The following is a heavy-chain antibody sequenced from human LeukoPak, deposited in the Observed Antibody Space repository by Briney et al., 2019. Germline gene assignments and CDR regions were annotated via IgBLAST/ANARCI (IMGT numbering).Heavy chain of an antibody. J-gene: IGHJ4*02. CDR3: ASGSSFYSFDF. V-gene: IGHV3-21*01. Sequence: GGSLRLSCAVSGFTFSSYTLNWVRKAPGKGLEGVSYLSSGNSYIYYTDPVKGRFTISRDNAKNSLLLQLKSLRAEDTSEYYSASGSSFYSFDFWGQGALVTVSS. D-gene: IGHD6-13*01. CDR1: GFTFSSYT. CDR2: LSSGNSYI.